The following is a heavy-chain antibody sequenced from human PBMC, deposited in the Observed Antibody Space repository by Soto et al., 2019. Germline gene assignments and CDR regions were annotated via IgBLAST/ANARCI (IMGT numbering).Heavy chain of an antibody. Sequence: EVQVVESGGGWVQPGGSLRLSCAASGFTFSSYSMNWVRQAPGKGLEWVSYISSSSSTIYYADSVKGRFTISRDNAKNSLYLQMNSLKAEDTAVYYCARDEGRGDPGAFDIWGQGTMVTVSS. CDR3: ARDEGRGDPGAFDI. CDR1: GFTFSSYS. V-gene: IGHV3-48*01. CDR2: ISSSSSTI. J-gene: IGHJ3*02. D-gene: IGHD2-21*02.